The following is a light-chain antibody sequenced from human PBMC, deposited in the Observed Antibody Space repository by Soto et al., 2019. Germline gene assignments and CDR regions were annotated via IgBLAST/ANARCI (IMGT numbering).Light chain of an antibody. CDR1: QGINSY. J-gene: IGKJ4*01. CDR2: AAS. Sequence: DIQLTQSPSFLSASVGDRVTITCRASQGINSYVAWYQQKPGKAPKLLIYAASTLQAGVTSRFSGDGSGTEFTLTIRSLQPEDFATYFCQQLHTYPLTFGGGTKVDIK. CDR3: QQLHTYPLT. V-gene: IGKV1-9*01.